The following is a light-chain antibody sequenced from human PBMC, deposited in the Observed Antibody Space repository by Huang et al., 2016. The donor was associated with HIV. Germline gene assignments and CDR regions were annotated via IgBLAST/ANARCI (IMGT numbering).Light chain of an antibody. CDR3: MQGIHPPT. V-gene: IGKV2-29*02. CDR2: EVS. CDR1: QSLLHSDGKTY. Sequence: DIVMTQTPLSMSVTPGQPASISCKSSQSLLHSDGKTYLYWYLQKPGQSPQLLIYEVSTRFGGSANKISGHGLEADFHTINRPVGGEDVGIYYCMQGIHPPTFGQGTKVEIK. J-gene: IGKJ1*01.